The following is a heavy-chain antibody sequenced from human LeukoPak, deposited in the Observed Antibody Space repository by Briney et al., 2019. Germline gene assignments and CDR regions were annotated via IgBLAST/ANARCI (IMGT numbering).Heavy chain of an antibody. CDR1: GCTFSSYG. Sequence: VASVKVSCKASGCTFSSYGISWVRQAPGQGLEWMGWINTNNVNRNYAQKLQGRVTMTTDTSTNTAYMELMSLTSDDTAVYYCARAGQLDYWGQGTLVTVSS. CDR2: INTNNVNR. V-gene: IGHV1-18*01. J-gene: IGHJ4*02. D-gene: IGHD1-1*01. CDR3: ARAGQLDY.